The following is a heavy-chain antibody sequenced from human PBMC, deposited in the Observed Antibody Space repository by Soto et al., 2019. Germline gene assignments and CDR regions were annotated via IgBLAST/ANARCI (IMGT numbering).Heavy chain of an antibody. CDR2: ISYDGSHQ. Sequence: QVQLVESGGGVVQPGRSLRLSCVGSGFTFSSYGIQWVRQAPGKGLEWVAVISYDGSHQYYADSVKGRLTISRDNSKNTVFLHMNSLRTEDTAVYYCAKDITFGTTDTHRWGQGTLVIVSS. CDR3: AKDITFGTTDTHR. V-gene: IGHV3-30*18. D-gene: IGHD3-16*01. CDR1: GFTFSSYG. J-gene: IGHJ4*02.